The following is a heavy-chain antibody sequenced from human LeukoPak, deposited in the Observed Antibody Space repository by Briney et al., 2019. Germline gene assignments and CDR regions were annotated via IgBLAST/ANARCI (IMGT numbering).Heavy chain of an antibody. CDR2: ISTSSNI. Sequence: GGSLRLSCAASGFTFTDYTINWVRQAPGKGLEWISSISTSSNIYYADSVKGRFTVSRDNAKNSVYLQTNSLRAEDTAVYYCARDRSYVGFDYWGQGTLVTVSS. D-gene: IGHD4-23*01. CDR1: GFTFTDYT. V-gene: IGHV3-69-1*01. CDR3: ARDRSYVGFDY. J-gene: IGHJ4*02.